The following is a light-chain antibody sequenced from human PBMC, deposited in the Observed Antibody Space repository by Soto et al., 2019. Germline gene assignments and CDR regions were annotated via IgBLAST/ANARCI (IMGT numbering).Light chain of an antibody. CDR3: QQSYNTPT. CDR2: AAS. J-gene: IGKJ4*01. V-gene: IGKV1-39*01. CDR1: QNINFY. Sequence: DIQMTQSPSSLSASVGDRVTITCRASQNINFYLNWFQQKPGKAPKVLIYAASSLQVGVPSRFSGSGSGTDFTLTISSLQPEDFANYFCQQSYNTPTFGGGTKVDIK.